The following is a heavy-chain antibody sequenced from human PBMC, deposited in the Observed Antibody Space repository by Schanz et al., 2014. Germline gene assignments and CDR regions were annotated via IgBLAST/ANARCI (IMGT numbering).Heavy chain of an antibody. J-gene: IGHJ5*02. Sequence: GPGVKEPGASVKVSCEASRYTFNTYGLNWVRQAPGQGLEWMGWISAYTNNTNYAQKVQGRVTMTTDTSTGTAYMELRSLRSDDTAVYYCARDRRRYCSTASCLHDNWFDPWGQGTLVTVAS. CDR2: ISAYTNNT. D-gene: IGHD2-2*01. CDR1: RYTFNTYG. CDR3: ARDRRRYCSTASCLHDNWFDP. V-gene: IGHV1-18*01.